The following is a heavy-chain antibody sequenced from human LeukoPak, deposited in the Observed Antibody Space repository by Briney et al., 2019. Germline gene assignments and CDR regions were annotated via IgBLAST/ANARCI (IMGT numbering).Heavy chain of an antibody. CDR2: ISYSGST. CDR1: GDSVSSGTYY. V-gene: IGHV4-61*01. Sequence: SETLSLTCTVSGDSVSSGTYYWSWVRQHPGKGLEWIGFISYSGSTNYNPSLKSRITISVDMSKNQFSLKVRSVTAADTAVYYCARRPYVWGQGTVVTVSS. CDR3: ARRPYV. J-gene: IGHJ3*01.